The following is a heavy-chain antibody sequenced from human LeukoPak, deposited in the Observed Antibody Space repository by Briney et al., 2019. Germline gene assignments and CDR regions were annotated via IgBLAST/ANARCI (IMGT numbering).Heavy chain of an antibody. CDR1: GYTLNELS. CDR2: FDPEDAKT. V-gene: IGHV1-24*01. CDR3: ATAPYYDVTGYRYYFED. Sequence: ASVKVSCKVSGYTLNELSLHWVRQIPGIGLEWMGGFDPEDAKTIYAQKFQGRVTMTEDTSTDTAYMELSSLRFEDTAVYYCATAPYYDVTGYRYYFEDWGQGTLVTVSS. D-gene: IGHD3-22*01. J-gene: IGHJ4*02.